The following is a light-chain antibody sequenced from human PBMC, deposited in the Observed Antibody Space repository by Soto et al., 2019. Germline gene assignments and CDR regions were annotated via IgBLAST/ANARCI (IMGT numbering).Light chain of an antibody. CDR2: DNN. Sequence: QSVLTQPPSASGTPGQRVTISCSGSSSNIGSNTVNLYQQLPGTAPTLLIYDNNQRPSGVPDRFSGSKTGTSASLAISGRQSEDESDYDCGAWEESLYGWVFGGGTTLTVL. CDR3: GAWEESLYGWV. V-gene: IGLV1-44*01. CDR1: SSNIGSNT. J-gene: IGLJ3*02.